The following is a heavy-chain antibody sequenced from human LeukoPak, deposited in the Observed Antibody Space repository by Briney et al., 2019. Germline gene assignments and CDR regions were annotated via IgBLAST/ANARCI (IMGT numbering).Heavy chain of an antibody. J-gene: IGHJ4*02. CDR2: IYYSGST. CDR3: ARVVRGSPPYFDY. CDR1: GGSISSYY. Sequence: SETLSLTCTVSGGSISSYYWSWIRQPPGKGLEWIGYIYYSGSTNYNPSLKSRVTISVDTSKNQFSLKLSSATAADMAVYYCARVVRGSPPYFDYWGQGTLVTVSS. D-gene: IGHD1-26*01. V-gene: IGHV4-59*01.